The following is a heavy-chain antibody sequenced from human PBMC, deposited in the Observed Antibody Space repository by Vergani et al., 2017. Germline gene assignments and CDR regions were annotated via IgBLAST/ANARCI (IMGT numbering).Heavy chain of an antibody. Sequence: EVQLLESGGGSAQPGESLRLFCVASGFTFTAHGLNWFRQAPGKGLEWVSGIRGQNFRTHYADSVKGRVTISRDDSKNTVYFRINSLRAEDTAFYYWSKRYGQDGFSPCWGQGTLVTVSS. CDR1: GFTFTAHG. D-gene: IGHD3/OR15-3a*01. CDR2: IRGQNFRT. V-gene: IGHV3-23*01. CDR3: SKRYGQDGFSPC. J-gene: IGHJ4*02.